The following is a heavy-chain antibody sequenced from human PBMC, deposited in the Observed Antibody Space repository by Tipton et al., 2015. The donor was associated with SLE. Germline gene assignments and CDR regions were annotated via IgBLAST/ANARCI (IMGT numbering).Heavy chain of an antibody. D-gene: IGHD3-22*01. CDR3: ARENYYAFDA. CDR1: GFSFGGYW. Sequence: SLRLSCVASGFSFGGYWMSWVRQAPGRGLEWVANIKQDGSDRSFADSVRGRLSISRDNAKNSLYLQMNSLRPEDTAVYYCARENYYAFDARGQGTMVTVSS. CDR2: IKQDGSDR. V-gene: IGHV3-7*01. J-gene: IGHJ3*01.